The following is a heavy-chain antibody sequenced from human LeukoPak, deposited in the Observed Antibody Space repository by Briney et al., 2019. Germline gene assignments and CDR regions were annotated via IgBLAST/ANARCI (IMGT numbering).Heavy chain of an antibody. D-gene: IGHD1-26*01. CDR1: GYTFSSYY. CDR2: INPTGGDT. CDR3: ARDRVGATAEFDY. J-gene: IGHJ4*02. Sequence: ASVKVSCKASGYTFSSYYIHWVRLAPGQGLEWMGIINPTGGDTTYAPKFQGRVTMTRDMSTSTVYMELSSLRSEDTAVYYRARDRVGATAEFDYWGQGTLVTVSS. V-gene: IGHV1-46*01.